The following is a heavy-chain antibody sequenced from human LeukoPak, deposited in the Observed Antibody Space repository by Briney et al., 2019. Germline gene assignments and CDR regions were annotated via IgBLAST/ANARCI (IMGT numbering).Heavy chain of an antibody. CDR1: GYTFTSYY. CDR2: INPSGGST. D-gene: IGHD2-21*01. J-gene: IGHJ4*02. CDR3: ARHPSADDVYCGGTEEYGPYYFDY. V-gene: IGHV1-46*01. Sequence: GASVKVSCKASGYTFTSYYMHWVRQAPGQGLEWMGIINPSGGSTSYARKFQGRVTMTRDTSTSTVYMELSSLRSEDTAVYYCARHPSADDVYCGGTEEYGPYYFDYWGQGTLVTVSS.